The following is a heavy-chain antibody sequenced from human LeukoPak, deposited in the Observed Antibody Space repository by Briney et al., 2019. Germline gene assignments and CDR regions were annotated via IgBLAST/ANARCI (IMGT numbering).Heavy chain of an antibody. Sequence: GASVKVSCKTSGYTFINYAITWVRQAPGQGLEWMGWISAYNGNTNYAQKLQGRVTMTTDTSTSTAYMELRSLRSDDTAVYYCARDSGSYMSGAFDIWGQGTMVTVSS. CDR2: ISAYNGNT. D-gene: IGHD1-26*01. V-gene: IGHV1-18*01. CDR1: GYTFINYA. J-gene: IGHJ3*02. CDR3: ARDSGSYMSGAFDI.